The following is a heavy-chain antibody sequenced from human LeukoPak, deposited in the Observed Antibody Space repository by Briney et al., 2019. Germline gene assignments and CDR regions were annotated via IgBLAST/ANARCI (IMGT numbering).Heavy chain of an antibody. CDR1: GFTFDDYA. CDR3: AKGYYGDYVYYFDY. CDR2: ISWNSGSI. D-gene: IGHD4-17*01. Sequence: PGRSLRLSCAASGFTFDDYAMHWVRQAPGKGLEWVSGISWNSGSIGYADSVKGRFTISRDNAKNSLYLQMNSLRAEDTALYYCAKGYYGDYVYYFDYWGQGTPVTVSP. V-gene: IGHV3-9*01. J-gene: IGHJ4*02.